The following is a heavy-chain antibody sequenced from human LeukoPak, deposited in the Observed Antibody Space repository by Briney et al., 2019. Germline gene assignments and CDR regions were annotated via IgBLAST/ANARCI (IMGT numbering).Heavy chain of an antibody. J-gene: IGHJ4*02. CDR2: ISGSGGST. CDR3: AKDPWGFIAVAGPLDY. V-gene: IGHV3-23*01. CDR1: GFTFSSYG. Sequence: VGSLRLSCAASGFTFSSYGMHWVRQAPGKGSEWVSAISGSGGSTYYADSVKGRFTISRDNSKNTLYQQMNSLRAEDTAVYYCAKDPWGFIAVAGPLDYWGQGTLVTVSS. D-gene: IGHD6-19*01.